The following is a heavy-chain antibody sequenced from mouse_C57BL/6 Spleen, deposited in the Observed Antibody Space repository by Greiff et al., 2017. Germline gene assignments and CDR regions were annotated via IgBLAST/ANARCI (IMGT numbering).Heavy chain of an antibody. D-gene: IGHD4-1*01. CDR3: DRTDRTGHYYAMDY. CDR1: GFSLTSYA. J-gene: IGHJ4*01. V-gene: IGHV2-9-1*01. Sequence: QVQLKESGPGLVAPSQSLSITCTVSGFSLTSYAISWVRQPPGKGLEWLGVIWTGGGTNYNSALKSRLSISKDNSKSQFFLKMNSLQTDDTARYYCDRTDRTGHYYAMDYWGPGTSVTVSS. CDR2: IWTGGGT.